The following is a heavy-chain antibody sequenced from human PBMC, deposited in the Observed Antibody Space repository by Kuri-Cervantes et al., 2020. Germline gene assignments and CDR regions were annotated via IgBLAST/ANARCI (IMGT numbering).Heavy chain of an antibody. CDR1: GFTFSNYV. J-gene: IGHJ4*02. Sequence: GGSLRLSCAASGFTFSNYVMNWVRQAPGKGLEWVSSISSSSSYIYYADSVKGRFTISRDNAKNSLYLQMNSLGAEDTAVYYCARHSDSSGYNSPLGYWGQGTLVTVSS. V-gene: IGHV3-21*01. D-gene: IGHD3-22*01. CDR3: ARHSDSSGYNSPLGY. CDR2: ISSSSSYI.